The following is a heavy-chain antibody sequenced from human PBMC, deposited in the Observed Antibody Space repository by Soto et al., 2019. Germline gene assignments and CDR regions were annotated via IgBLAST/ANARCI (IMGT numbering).Heavy chain of an antibody. Sequence: SETLSLTCTVSGGSISSGDYYWSWIRQPPGKGLEWIGYIYYSGSTYYNPSLKSRVTISVDTSKNQFSLKLSSVTAADTAVYYCATSDVDTAMVYDYWGQGTLVTVSS. V-gene: IGHV4-30-4*01. J-gene: IGHJ4*02. D-gene: IGHD5-18*01. CDR2: IYYSGST. CDR3: ATSDVDTAMVYDY. CDR1: GGSISSGDYY.